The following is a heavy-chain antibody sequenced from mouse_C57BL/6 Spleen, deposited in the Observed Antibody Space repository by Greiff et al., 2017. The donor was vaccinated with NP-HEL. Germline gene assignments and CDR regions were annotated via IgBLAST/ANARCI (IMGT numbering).Heavy chain of an antibody. CDR3: ARGVYDYAFDY. D-gene: IGHD2-4*01. Sequence: QVQLQQSGAELVKPGASVKMSCKASGYTFTSYCITWVKQRPGQGLEWIGDIYPGSGSTNYNEKFKSKATLTVDTSSSTAYMQLSSLTSEDSAVYYCARGVYDYAFDYWGQGTTLTVSS. CDR2: IYPGSGST. CDR1: GYTFTSYC. V-gene: IGHV1-55*01. J-gene: IGHJ2*01.